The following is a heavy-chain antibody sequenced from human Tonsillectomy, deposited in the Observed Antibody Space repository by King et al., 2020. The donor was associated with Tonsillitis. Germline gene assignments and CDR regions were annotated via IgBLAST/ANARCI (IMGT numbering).Heavy chain of an antibody. CDR3: ARIWNDGVQASDL. V-gene: IGHV5-51*01. CDR2: IYPGDSDT. J-gene: IGHJ3*01. CDR1: GYSFTNYW. Sequence: QLVQSGAEVKKPGESLKISCKGSGYSFTNYWIGWVRQMPGKGLEWMGIIYPGDSDTRYSPSFQGQVTISADKSIRTAYLQWSSLKASDTAIYYCARIWNDGVQASDLWGQGTMVTVSS. D-gene: IGHD1-1*01.